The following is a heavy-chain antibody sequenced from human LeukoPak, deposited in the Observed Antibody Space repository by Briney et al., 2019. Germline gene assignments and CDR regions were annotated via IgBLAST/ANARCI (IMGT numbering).Heavy chain of an antibody. CDR2: IYSDDST. D-gene: IGHD5-18*01. CDR3: ARDASSGYLRPYYMDV. Sequence: GGSLRLSCSASGFTVTVSSNDMSWVRQAPGKGLECVSIIYSDDSTYYPDSVKGRFTISRDKSKSTVFLQMNRLRAEDTAVYYCARDASSGYLRPYYMDVWGKGTTVTVSS. CDR1: GFTVTVSSND. V-gene: IGHV3-53*01. J-gene: IGHJ6*03.